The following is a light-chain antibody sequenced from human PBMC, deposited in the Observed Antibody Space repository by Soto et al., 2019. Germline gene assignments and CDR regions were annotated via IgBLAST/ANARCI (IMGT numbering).Light chain of an antibody. V-gene: IGKV3-20*01. J-gene: IGKJ3*01. CDR3: HQYGSSPFT. CDR1: QSVSSSY. CDR2: GAS. Sequence: EIVLPQSPGTLSLSPGERATLSCRASQSVSSSYLAWYQQKPGQAPRLLIYGASSRATGIPDRFSGSGSGTDFTLTISRLEPEDFAVYYCHQYGSSPFTFGPWTKLDIK.